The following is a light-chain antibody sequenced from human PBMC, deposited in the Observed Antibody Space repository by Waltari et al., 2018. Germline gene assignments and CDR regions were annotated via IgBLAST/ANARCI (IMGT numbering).Light chain of an antibody. CDR2: DVS. Sequence: QAALTQPPSVSGSPGQSVTISCTGTSSDIGGYNYVSWYQQHPGKPPKLMIYDVSNRPSGISDRFSGSKSGNPASLTISGLQAEDEADYYCSSYAGSNTVLFGGGTRLTVL. CDR1: SSDIGGYNY. V-gene: IGLV2-11*01. J-gene: IGLJ2*01. CDR3: SSYAGSNTVL.